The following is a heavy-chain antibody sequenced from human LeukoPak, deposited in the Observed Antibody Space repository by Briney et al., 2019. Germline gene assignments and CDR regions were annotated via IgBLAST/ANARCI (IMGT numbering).Heavy chain of an antibody. D-gene: IGHD3-9*01. CDR3: AREGYYDVLTGYPGDY. Sequence: ASVTVSCKGSGYIFTAYGISWVRQAPGQGLEWMGWISAYNGDTKYAQKFQGRVTMTTETSTSTAYMELRSLRSDDTAVYYCAREGYYDVLTGYPGDYWGQGTLVTVSS. V-gene: IGHV1-18*01. CDR2: ISAYNGDT. CDR1: GYIFTAYG. J-gene: IGHJ4*02.